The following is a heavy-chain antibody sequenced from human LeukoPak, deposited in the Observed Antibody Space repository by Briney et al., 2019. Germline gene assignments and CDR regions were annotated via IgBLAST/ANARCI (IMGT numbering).Heavy chain of an antibody. D-gene: IGHD3-22*01. J-gene: IGHJ3*02. CDR3: AREVYYYDSSGQGPRYAFDI. V-gene: IGHV4-39*07. CDR1: GGSISSSSYY. CDR2: IYYSGST. Sequence: PSETLSLTCTVSGGSISSSSYYWGWIRQPPGKGLEWIGSIYYSGSTYYNPSLKSRVTISVDTSKNQFSLKLSSVTAADTAVYYCAREVYYYDSSGQGPRYAFDIWGQGTMVTVSS.